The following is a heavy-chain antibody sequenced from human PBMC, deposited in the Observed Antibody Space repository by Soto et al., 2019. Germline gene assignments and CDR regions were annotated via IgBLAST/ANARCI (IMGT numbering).Heavy chain of an antibody. CDR2: IYYSGST. CDR1: GGSISSGGYY. CDR3: ARGAHWTYYDFWSGPDV. J-gene: IGHJ6*04. Sequence: SETLSLTCTVSGGSISSGGYYWSWIRQHPGKGLEWIGYIYYSGSTYYNPSLKSRVTISVDTSKNQFSLKLSSVTAADTAVYYCARGAHWTYYDFWSGPDVWGKGTTVTVSS. V-gene: IGHV4-31*03. D-gene: IGHD3-3*01.